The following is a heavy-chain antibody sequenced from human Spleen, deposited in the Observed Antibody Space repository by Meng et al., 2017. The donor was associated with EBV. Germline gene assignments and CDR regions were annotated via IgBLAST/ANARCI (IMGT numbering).Heavy chain of an antibody. V-gene: IGHV6-1*01. J-gene: IGHJ4*02. CDR3: ARESISMVQGVIITYYFDY. D-gene: IGHD3-10*01. CDR2: TYYMSKWYN. CDR1: VDSVSSNSAV. Sequence: QLTLQRAGPGLWQPLQPLLPPCAVSVDSVSSNSAVWNCIRHAPSRGLEWLGRTYYMSKWYNDYAVSVKSRITITSDTSKNQFSLQLNSVTPEDTAVYYCARESISMVQGVIITYYFDYWGQGTLVTVSS.